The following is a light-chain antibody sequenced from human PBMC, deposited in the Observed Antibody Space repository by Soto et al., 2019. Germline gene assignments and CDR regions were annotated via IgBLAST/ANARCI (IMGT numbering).Light chain of an antibody. CDR2: GAS. CDR1: QSVSSN. J-gene: IGKJ1*01. Sequence: EIVMTQSPTTLSESPGERVTLSCRASQSVSSNLAWYQQKPGQAPRLLIYGASTRATGIPARFSGSGSGTEFTLTISSLQSEDFAVYYCQQYNNWPSWTFGQGTKVDIK. V-gene: IGKV3-15*01. CDR3: QQYNNWPSWT.